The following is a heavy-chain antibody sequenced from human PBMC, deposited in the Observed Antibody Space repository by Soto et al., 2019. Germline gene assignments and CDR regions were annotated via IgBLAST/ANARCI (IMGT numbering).Heavy chain of an antibody. V-gene: IGHV1-69*08. Sequence: QVQLVQSGAEVKKAGSSVKGSCKASGGTFSSYTITWVRQAPGHGLEWIGRIIPILGIANYAQKFQGNVTSPADKPTSTAYMEMSSLRSEDTAVYYSARDVACGSFDYWSQGTLVTVST. CDR3: ARDVACGSFDY. CDR1: GGTFSSYT. J-gene: IGHJ4*02. D-gene: IGHD1-26*01. CDR2: IIPILGIA.